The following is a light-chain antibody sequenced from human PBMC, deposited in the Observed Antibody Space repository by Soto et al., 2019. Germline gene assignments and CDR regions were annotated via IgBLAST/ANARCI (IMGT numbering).Light chain of an antibody. J-gene: IGLJ1*01. CDR3: SSYTTSNPPLYV. CDR1: SSNIGAGYD. CDR2: GII. Sequence: QSVLTQPPSVSGAPGQRVTISCTGSSSNIGAGYDVHWYQQRPGTAPKLLIFGIIHRPSGVPDRFSGSKSGTSASLSITGLQAEDEANYYCSSYTTSNPPLYVFGTGSKVTVL. V-gene: IGLV1-40*01.